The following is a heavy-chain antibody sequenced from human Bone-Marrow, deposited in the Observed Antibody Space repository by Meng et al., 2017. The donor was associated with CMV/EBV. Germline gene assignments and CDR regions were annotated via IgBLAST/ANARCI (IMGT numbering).Heavy chain of an antibody. V-gene: IGHV3-30*02. Sequence: GESLKISCAASGFTFSSYGMHWVGQAPGKGLEWVAFIRYDGSNKYYADSVKGRFTISRDNSKNTLYLQMNSLRAEDTAVYYCATLRVVPAVKTMGWGQGTLVTVSS. CDR2: IRYDGSNK. J-gene: IGHJ4*02. CDR3: ATLRVVPAVKTMG. CDR1: GFTFSSYG. D-gene: IGHD2-2*01.